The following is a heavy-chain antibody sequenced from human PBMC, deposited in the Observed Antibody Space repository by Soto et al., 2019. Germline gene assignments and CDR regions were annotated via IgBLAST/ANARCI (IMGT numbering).Heavy chain of an antibody. CDR3: ARDPYGDYAFDY. Sequence: LSLTCTVSGGSISSGGYYWSWIRQHPGKGLEWIGYIYYSGSTYYNPSLKSRVTISVDTSKNQFSLKLSSVTAADTAVYYCARDPYGDYAFDYWGQGTLVTVSS. J-gene: IGHJ4*02. V-gene: IGHV4-31*03. CDR2: IYYSGST. CDR1: GGSISSGGYY. D-gene: IGHD4-17*01.